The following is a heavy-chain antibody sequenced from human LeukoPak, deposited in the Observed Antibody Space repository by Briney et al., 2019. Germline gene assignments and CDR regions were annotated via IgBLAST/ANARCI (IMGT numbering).Heavy chain of an antibody. CDR2: ISAYNGNR. Sequence: ASVKVSCKASGFTFTSHGFAWVRQAPGQGLEWMGWISAYNGNRNYAQKLQGRVTMTTDTSTSTAYMELRSLRSDDTAVYYCARCYSSGYYYFDYWGQGTLVTVSS. CDR1: GFTFTSHG. D-gene: IGHD3-22*01. V-gene: IGHV1-18*01. CDR3: ARCYSSGYYYFDY. J-gene: IGHJ4*02.